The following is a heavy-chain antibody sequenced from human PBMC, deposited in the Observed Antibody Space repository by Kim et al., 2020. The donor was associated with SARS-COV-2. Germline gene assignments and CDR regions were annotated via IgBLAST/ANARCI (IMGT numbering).Heavy chain of an antibody. J-gene: IGHJ5*02. Sequence: SETLSLTCTVSGGSISSGSYYWSWIRQPAGKGLEWIGRIFTSGSTNYNPSLKSRVTISVDTSKNQFSLKLSSVTAADTAVYYCAGGEGNWFDPWGQGTLGTVSS. CDR1: GGSISSGSYY. CDR2: IFTSGST. CDR3: AGGEGNWFDP. V-gene: IGHV4-61*02.